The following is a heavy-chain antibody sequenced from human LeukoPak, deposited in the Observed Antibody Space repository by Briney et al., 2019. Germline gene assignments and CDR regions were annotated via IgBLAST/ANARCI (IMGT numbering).Heavy chain of an antibody. Sequence: PGRSLRLSCAASGFTFDDYAMHWVRQAPGKGLEWVSGISWNSGSIGYADSVKGRFTISRDNAKNSLYLQMNSLRAEDMALYYCAKDTGTAYSSSWYSDWGQGTLVTVSS. D-gene: IGHD6-13*01. J-gene: IGHJ4*02. V-gene: IGHV3-9*03. CDR1: GFTFDDYA. CDR2: ISWNSGSI. CDR3: AKDTGTAYSSSWYSD.